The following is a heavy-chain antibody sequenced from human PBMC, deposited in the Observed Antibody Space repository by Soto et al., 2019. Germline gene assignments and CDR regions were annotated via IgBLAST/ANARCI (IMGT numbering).Heavy chain of an antibody. CDR1: GFTFRDYY. CDR3: ARPPGIAAAGLGY. CDR2: ISNSGSST. Sequence: GGSQRLSSTSSGFTFRDYYMSWIRQAPGRGLEWISYISNSGSSTYYADSVKGRFTISRDNAKNSLYLQMNSLRAEDTAVYYCARPPGIAAAGLGYWGQGTLVTVSS. D-gene: IGHD6-13*01. J-gene: IGHJ4*01. V-gene: IGHV3-11*01.